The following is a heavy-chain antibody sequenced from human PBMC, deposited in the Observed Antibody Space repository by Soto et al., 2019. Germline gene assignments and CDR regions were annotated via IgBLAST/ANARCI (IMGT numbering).Heavy chain of an antibody. D-gene: IGHD6-13*01. V-gene: IGHV3-11*05. Sequence: QVQLVESGGGLVKPGGSLRLSCAASGFTFSDYHMSWIRRAPGKGLEWVSYINSSSTYTNYADSVKGRFTISRDNAKNSLYLQMNSLRAEDTAVYYCARIIAAAGGRRYFDLWGRGTLVTVSS. CDR2: INSSSTYT. J-gene: IGHJ2*01. CDR1: GFTFSDYH. CDR3: ARIIAAAGGRRYFDL.